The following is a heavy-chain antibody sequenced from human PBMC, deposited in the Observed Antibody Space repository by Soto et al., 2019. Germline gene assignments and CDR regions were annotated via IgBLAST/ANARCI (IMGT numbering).Heavy chain of an antibody. CDR3: ARGGSSGDLDY. V-gene: IGHV3-33*01. Sequence: GGSLRLSCAASGLTFSKNDMHWVRQAPGKGLEWVAVIWRDGSNKYYADSVKGRFTISRDNSRNTLSLQMNSLRAEDTAVYYCARGGSSGDLDYWGQGALVTVSS. J-gene: IGHJ4*02. CDR1: GLTFSKND. CDR2: IWRDGSNK. D-gene: IGHD3-10*01.